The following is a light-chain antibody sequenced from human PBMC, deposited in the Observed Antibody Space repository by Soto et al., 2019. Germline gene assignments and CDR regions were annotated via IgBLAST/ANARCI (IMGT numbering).Light chain of an antibody. Sequence: EIVMTQSPATLSVSPGERATLSCRASQSVSSNLAWYQQKPGQAPRLLIYGASTSATGIPARFSGIGSGTEFSLSICSLQSEDFAVYYCQQYNNWPRTFGQGTKVDIK. CDR1: QSVSSN. CDR3: QQYNNWPRT. J-gene: IGKJ1*01. V-gene: IGKV3-15*01. CDR2: GAS.